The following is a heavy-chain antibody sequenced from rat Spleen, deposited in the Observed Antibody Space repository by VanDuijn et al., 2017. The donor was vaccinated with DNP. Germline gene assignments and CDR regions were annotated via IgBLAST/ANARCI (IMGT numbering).Heavy chain of an antibody. V-gene: IGHV5-25*01. CDR3: ARSAAGIAY. D-gene: IGHD1-2*01. Sequence: EVQLVESGGGLVQPGRSLKLSCAASGFSFSDYDMAWVRQAPPKGLEWVTAISPSGGSTYYRDSVKGRFTVSRDNTQSSLYLQMDSLRSEDTATYYCARSAAGIAYWGQGTLVTVSS. CDR1: GFSFSDYD. J-gene: IGHJ3*01. CDR2: ISPSGGST.